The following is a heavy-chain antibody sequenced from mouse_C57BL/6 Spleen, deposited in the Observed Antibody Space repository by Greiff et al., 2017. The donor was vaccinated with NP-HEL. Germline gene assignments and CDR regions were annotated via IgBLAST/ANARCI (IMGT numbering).Heavy chain of an antibody. J-gene: IGHJ4*01. D-gene: IGHD2-4*01. CDR2: IYPSDSET. CDR3: AREDYAKDY. Sequence: QVQLQQPGAELVRPGSSVKLSCKASGYTFTSYWMDWVKQRPGQGLEWIGNIYPSDSETHYNQKFKDKATLTVDKSSSTAYMQLSSLTSEDSAVYYCAREDYAKDYWGQGTSVTVSS. CDR1: GYTFTSYW. V-gene: IGHV1-61*01.